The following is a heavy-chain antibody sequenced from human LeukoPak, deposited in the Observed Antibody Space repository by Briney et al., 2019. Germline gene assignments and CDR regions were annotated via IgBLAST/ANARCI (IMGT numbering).Heavy chain of an antibody. CDR1: GFIVSTKY. CDR3: AKGRGYCTGGSCYSDY. CDR2: IYSGGKI. V-gene: IGHV3-53*01. Sequence: PGGSLRLSCAASGFIVSTKYMSWVRQAPGKGLEWVSVIYSGGKINYADSVKGRFSISRDNSKNALYLQMNSLRPEDTAVYYCAKGRGYCTGGSCYSDYWGQGTLVTVSS. D-gene: IGHD2-15*01. J-gene: IGHJ4*02.